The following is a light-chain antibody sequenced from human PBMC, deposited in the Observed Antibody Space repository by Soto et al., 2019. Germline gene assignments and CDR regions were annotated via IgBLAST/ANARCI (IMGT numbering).Light chain of an antibody. V-gene: IGKV1-6*01. CDR1: QSISSY. CDR2: GAS. Sequence: IQMTQSPSSLSASVGDRVTITCRASQSISSYLNWYQQTPGKAPKLLIYGASSLQSGVPSRFSGSGSGTDFTLTISSLQPEDFATYFCLQDYGYPWTFGQGTKVDIK. CDR3: LQDYGYPWT. J-gene: IGKJ1*01.